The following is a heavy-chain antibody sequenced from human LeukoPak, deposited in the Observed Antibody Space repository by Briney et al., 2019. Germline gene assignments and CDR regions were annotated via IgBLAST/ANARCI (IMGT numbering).Heavy chain of an antibody. Sequence: SETLSLTCAFYGGSFSGYYWSWIRQPPGKGLEWIGEINHSGSTNYNPSLKSRVTISVDTSKNQFSLKLSSVTAADTAVYYCARGRAYRIAAAGTVSAFDPWGQGTLVTVSS. V-gene: IGHV4-34*01. J-gene: IGHJ5*02. CDR1: GGSFSGYY. CDR2: INHSGST. CDR3: ARGRAYRIAAAGTVSAFDP. D-gene: IGHD6-13*01.